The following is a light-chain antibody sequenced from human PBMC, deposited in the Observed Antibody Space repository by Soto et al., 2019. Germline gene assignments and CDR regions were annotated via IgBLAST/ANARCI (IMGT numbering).Light chain of an antibody. Sequence: QSVLTQPASVSGSPGQSITISCTGTSSDVGSYNLVSWYQQYPGKAPKLMIYEGSRRPSGASNRFSGSKSGNTASLTISGLQVEDEADYYCCSYAGSSTLVFGGGTKLTVL. CDR1: SSDVGSYNL. V-gene: IGLV2-23*01. CDR2: EGS. CDR3: CSYAGSSTLV. J-gene: IGLJ3*02.